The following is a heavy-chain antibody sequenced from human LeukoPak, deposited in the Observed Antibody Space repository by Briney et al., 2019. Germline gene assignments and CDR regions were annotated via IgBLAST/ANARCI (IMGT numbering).Heavy chain of an antibody. CDR1: GGSISSYY. Sequence: SETLSLTCTVSGGSISSYYWSWLRQPPGKGLEWIGYIYYSGSTNYNPPLTSRVTISVDTSKNQFSLKLSSVTAADTAVYYCARDGANYYMDVWGKGTTVTVSS. CDR2: IYYSGST. D-gene: IGHD3-16*01. CDR3: ARDGANYYMDV. V-gene: IGHV4-59*01. J-gene: IGHJ6*03.